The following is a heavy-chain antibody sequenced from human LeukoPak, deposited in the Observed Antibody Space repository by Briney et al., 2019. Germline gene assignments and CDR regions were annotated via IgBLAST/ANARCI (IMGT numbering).Heavy chain of an antibody. CDR2: ISSSSSYI. V-gene: IGHV3-21*01. D-gene: IGHD5-18*01. J-gene: IGHJ4*02. CDR1: GFTFSSYS. Sequence: GGSLRLSCAASGFTFSSYSMNWVRQATGKGLEWVSSISSSSSYIYYADSVKGRFTISRDNAKNSLYLQMNSLRAEDTAVYYCARDFRGYSYGSPYFDYWGQGTLVTVSS. CDR3: ARDFRGYSYGSPYFDY.